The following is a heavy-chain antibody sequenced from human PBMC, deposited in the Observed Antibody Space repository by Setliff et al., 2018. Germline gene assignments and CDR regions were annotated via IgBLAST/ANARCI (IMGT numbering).Heavy chain of an antibody. J-gene: IGHJ4*02. CDR2: IYTSWST. CDR3: ASQGSRGYDFFDY. V-gene: IGHV4-61*09. D-gene: IGHD5-12*01. Sequence: SETLSLTCTVSDDSISSRHYYWSWIRQPAGKGLEWLGQIYTSWSTNYNPSLKGRATLSIDASKRQFSLKLTSVTAADTAVYYCASQGSRGYDFFDYWGQGTLVTVSS. CDR1: DDSISSRHYY.